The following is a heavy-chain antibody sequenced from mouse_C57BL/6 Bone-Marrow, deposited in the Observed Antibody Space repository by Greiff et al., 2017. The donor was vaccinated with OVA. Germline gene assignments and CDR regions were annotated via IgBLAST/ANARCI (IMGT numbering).Heavy chain of an antibody. D-gene: IGHD2-5*01. J-gene: IGHJ2*01. CDR2: ISDGGSYT. CDR3: ARGGTIVTFDY. V-gene: IGHV5-4*03. CDR1: GFTFSSYA. Sequence: EVKLVESGGGLVKPGGSLKLSCAASGFTFSSYAMSWVRQTPEKRLEWVATISDGGSYTYYPDNVKGRFTISRDNAKNNLYLQMSHLKSEDTAMYYCARGGTIVTFDYWGQGTTLTVSS.